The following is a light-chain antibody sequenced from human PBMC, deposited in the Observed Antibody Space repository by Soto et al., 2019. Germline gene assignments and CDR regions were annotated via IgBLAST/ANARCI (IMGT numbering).Light chain of an antibody. V-gene: IGKV3-20*01. CDR3: QQYGSSPGT. CDR1: QRVSSNY. CDR2: GAS. J-gene: IGKJ1*01. Sequence: IALTQSPGTLSLSPGERATLSCRASQRVSSNYVAWYQHKPGQAPRLLIHGASIRATGIPDRFSGSGSGTDFTLTISRLEPEDFAVYYCQQYGSSPGTFGQGTKVEIK.